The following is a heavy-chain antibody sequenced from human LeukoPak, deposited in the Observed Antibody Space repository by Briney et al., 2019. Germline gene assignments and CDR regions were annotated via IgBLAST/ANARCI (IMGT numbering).Heavy chain of an antibody. CDR3: AREGYYGKGFDP. D-gene: IGHD3-10*01. Sequence: PGGSLRLSCAASGFTFSSYNMNWVRQAPGKGLEWVSSITSGSSYRFYADSVKGRSTISRDNAKNSLYLQMNSLRAEDTAVYYCAREGYYGKGFDPWGQGTLVTVSS. CDR2: ITSGSSYR. J-gene: IGHJ5*02. V-gene: IGHV3-21*01. CDR1: GFTFSSYN.